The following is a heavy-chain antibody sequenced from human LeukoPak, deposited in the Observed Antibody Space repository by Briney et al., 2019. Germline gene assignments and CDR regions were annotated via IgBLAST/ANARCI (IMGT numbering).Heavy chain of an antibody. CDR3: ARGEYDYVWGSLYYFDY. J-gene: IGHJ4*02. V-gene: IGHV4-59*01. CDR2: IYYSGST. Sequence: SETLSLTCTVSGGSISGYYWSWIRQPPGKGLEWIGYIYYSGSTNYNPSLKSRVTISVDTSKNQFSLKLSSVTAADTAVYYCARGEYDYVWGSLYYFDYWGQGTLVTVSS. CDR1: GGSISGYY. D-gene: IGHD3-16*01.